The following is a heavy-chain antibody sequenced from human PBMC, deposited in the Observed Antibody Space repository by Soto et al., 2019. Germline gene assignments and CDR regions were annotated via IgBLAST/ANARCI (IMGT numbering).Heavy chain of an antibody. D-gene: IGHD3-10*01. CDR1: GFTFSSYA. V-gene: IGHV3-30-3*01. Sequence: QVQLVESGGGVVQPGRSLRLSCAASGFTFSSYAMHWVRQAPGKGLEWVAVISDDGSNKYYADSVKGRFTISRDNSKNTLYLQMNSLSAEETAVYVCARDARQFVRGGPYFYYGIDVWGQGTTVTVSS. CDR2: ISDDGSNK. J-gene: IGHJ6*02. CDR3: ARDARQFVRGGPYFYYGIDV.